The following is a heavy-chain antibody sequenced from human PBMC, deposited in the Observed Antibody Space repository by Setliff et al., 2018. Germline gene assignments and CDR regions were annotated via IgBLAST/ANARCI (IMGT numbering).Heavy chain of an antibody. CDR3: ARGRGLEWLPEGWFDP. CDR2: IYTGGST. CDR1: GDSTNSGTYY. D-gene: IGHD3-3*01. Sequence: SETLSLTCSVSGDSTNSGTYYWSWFRQSAGKGLEWIGRIYTGGSTNYNPSLKSRVTISLDTSKNHFSLTLTSVTAADTAVYYCARGRGLEWLPEGWFDPWGQGTLVTVSS. J-gene: IGHJ5*02. V-gene: IGHV4-61*02.